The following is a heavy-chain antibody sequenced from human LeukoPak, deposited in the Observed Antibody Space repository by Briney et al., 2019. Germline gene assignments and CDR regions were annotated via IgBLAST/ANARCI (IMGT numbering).Heavy chain of an antibody. CDR1: GFPLSSYW. CDR2: IDVKGGVR. V-gene: IGHV3-74*01. J-gene: IGHJ4*02. CDR3: VRDLILVWTPGDDFDF. D-gene: IGHD3-16*01. Sequence: PGGSLRLSCTVSGFPLSSYWMHWVRQAPGRGLEWVSRIDVKGGVRTYADSVKGRFTVSRDNAKQTVYLQMSNLEVGDTGIYYCVRDLILVWTPGDDFDFWGQGVLVTVSS.